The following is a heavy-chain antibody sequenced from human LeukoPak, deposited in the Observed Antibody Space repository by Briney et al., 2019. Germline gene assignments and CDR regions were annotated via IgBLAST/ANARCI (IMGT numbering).Heavy chain of an antibody. J-gene: IGHJ4*02. V-gene: IGHV1-46*01. Sequence: ASVKVSCKASGYTFTSYYMHWVRQAPGQGLEWMGIINPSGGSTSYAQKFQGRVTMTRDMSTSTVYMELSSLRSEDTAVYYCARGSVTPTYGSGSYYNPTGDWGQGTLVTVSS. CDR3: ARGSVTPTYGSGSYYNPTGD. D-gene: IGHD3-10*01. CDR1: GYTFTSYY. CDR2: INPSGGST.